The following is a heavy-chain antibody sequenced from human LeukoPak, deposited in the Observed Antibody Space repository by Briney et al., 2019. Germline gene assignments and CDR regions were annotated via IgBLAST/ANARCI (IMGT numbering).Heavy chain of an antibody. V-gene: IGHV3-11*01. CDR2: ISSSGSTI. CDR3: ARELSYYYDSSGYHFPFQH. CDR1: GFTFSDYY. D-gene: IGHD3-22*01. J-gene: IGHJ1*01. Sequence: GGSLRLSCAASGFTFSDYYMSWIRQAPGKGLEWVSYISSSGSTIYYADSVKGRFTISRDNAKNSLYLQMNSPRAEDTAVYYCARELSYYYDSSGYHFPFQHWGQGTLVTVSS.